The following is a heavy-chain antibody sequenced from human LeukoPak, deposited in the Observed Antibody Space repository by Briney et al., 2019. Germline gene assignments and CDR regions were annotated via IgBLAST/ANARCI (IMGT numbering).Heavy chain of an antibody. CDR2: ISGSGGST. J-gene: IGHJ4*02. D-gene: IGHD3-3*01. Sequence: GGSLRLSCAASGFTFSSYGMNWVRQAPGKGLEWVSAISGSGGSTYYADSVKGRFTISRDNSKNTLCLQMNSLRAEDTAVYYCAKDPPSLYYDFWSGYSPFDYWGQGTLVTVSS. V-gene: IGHV3-23*01. CDR1: GFTFSSYG. CDR3: AKDPPSLYYDFWSGYSPFDY.